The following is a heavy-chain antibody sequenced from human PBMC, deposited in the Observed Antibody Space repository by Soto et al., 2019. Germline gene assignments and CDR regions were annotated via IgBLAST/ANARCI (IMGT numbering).Heavy chain of an antibody. V-gene: IGHV3-11*01. CDR3: ASGTNGAFFVY. Sequence: QVQLVESGGGLVKPGGSLRLSCAASGFIFSDYYMSWIRQAPGKGLEWVSYISNRSSTIFYADSVKGRFTISRDNVKNSLYLQMNSLRAEDTAVYYCASGTNGAFFVYWGQGILVTVSS. CDR1: GFIFSDYY. J-gene: IGHJ4*02. D-gene: IGHD2-8*01. CDR2: ISNRSSTI.